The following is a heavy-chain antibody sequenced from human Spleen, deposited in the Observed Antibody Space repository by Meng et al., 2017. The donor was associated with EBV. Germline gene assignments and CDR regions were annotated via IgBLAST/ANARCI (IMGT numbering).Heavy chain of an antibody. CDR2: ISHDGNTK. CDR1: GFNFRTEC. D-gene: IGHD3-22*01. Sequence: VQLRESGGGVVQPGRSLRRSFGALGFNFRTECMHWDRQAPGKGLEWVAAISHDGNTKFYADSMRGRFTIARDNSKNTVYLQMNSLRAEDTAVYYCAKGLYYYDSSGYYSDAFDIWGQGTMVTVSS. CDR3: AKGLYYYDSSGYYSDAFDI. V-gene: IGHV3-30*18. J-gene: IGHJ3*02.